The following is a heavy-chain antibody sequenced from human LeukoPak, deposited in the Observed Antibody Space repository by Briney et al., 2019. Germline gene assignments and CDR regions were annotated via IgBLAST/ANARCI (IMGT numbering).Heavy chain of an antibody. CDR2: IYYSGST. V-gene: IGHV4-38-2*01. D-gene: IGHD2-2*01. Sequence: SETLSLTCAVSGYSISSGYYWGWIRQPPGKGLEWIGSIYYSGSTYYNPSLKSRVTISVDTSKNQFSLKLSSVTAADTAVYYCARHLPYIVVVPAAITRGLDPWGQGTLVTVSS. J-gene: IGHJ5*02. CDR3: ARHLPYIVVVPAAITRGLDP. CDR1: GYSISSGYY.